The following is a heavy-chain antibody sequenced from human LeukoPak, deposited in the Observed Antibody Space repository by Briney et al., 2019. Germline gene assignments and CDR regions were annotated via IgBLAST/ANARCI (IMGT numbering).Heavy chain of an antibody. V-gene: IGHV3-23*01. D-gene: IGHD6-19*01. CDR1: GFTFSSYD. Sequence: GGSLRLSCAASGFTFSSYDMTWVRQAPGRGLEWVSSIRPSGDNTYYGDSVEGRFTTSRDNSKNTVYLQMNNMRVDDTAVYYCARVAGWHWFDPWGQGNLVTVSS. J-gene: IGHJ5*02. CDR3: ARVAGWHWFDP. CDR2: IRPSGDNT.